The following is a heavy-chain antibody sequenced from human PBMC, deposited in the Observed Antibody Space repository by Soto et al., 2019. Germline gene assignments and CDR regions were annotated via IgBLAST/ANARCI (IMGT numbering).Heavy chain of an antibody. J-gene: IGHJ4*02. Sequence: QPGGSLRLSCAASGFTFDDYAMHWVRQAPGKGLEWVSLISWDGGSTYYADSVKGRFTISRDNSKNSLYLQMNSLRAEDTALYYCAKGARPPPDPYYFDYWGQGTLVTVSS. D-gene: IGHD3-10*01. CDR3: AKGARPPPDPYYFDY. CDR2: ISWDGGST. V-gene: IGHV3-43D*04. CDR1: GFTFDDYA.